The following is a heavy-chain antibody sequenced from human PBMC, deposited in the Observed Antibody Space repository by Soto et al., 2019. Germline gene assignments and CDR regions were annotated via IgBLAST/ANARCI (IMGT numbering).Heavy chain of an antibody. CDR1: GYSITSGFY. CDR3: TRGAGAPWVRFDS. J-gene: IGHJ4*02. Sequence: SETLSLTCGVSGYSITSGFYWGCVRQSPGKGLEWIGSISYSAKTFYNPSLASRLSIAVDTSMNQFSLRLTSVTAADTALYYCTRGAGAPWVRFDSWGQGTLVTVYS. CDR2: ISYSAKT. V-gene: IGHV4-38-2*01. D-gene: IGHD3-22*01.